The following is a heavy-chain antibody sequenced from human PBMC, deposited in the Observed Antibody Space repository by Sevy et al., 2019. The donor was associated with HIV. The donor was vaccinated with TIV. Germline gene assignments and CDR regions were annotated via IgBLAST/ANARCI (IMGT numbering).Heavy chain of an antibody. CDR2: IGTLGDT. Sequence: GGSLRLSCAGYGFSFSGSDMHWVRQPTGKGLEWISSIGTLGDTFYADSVKGRFTISRDNAKSSLYLEMSSLRAGDTALYYCVRGLQTHCDRTACPLDLWGQGTLVTVSS. D-gene: IGHD2-21*01. J-gene: IGHJ5*02. CDR1: GFSFSGSD. V-gene: IGHV3-13*01. CDR3: VRGLQTHCDRTACPLDL.